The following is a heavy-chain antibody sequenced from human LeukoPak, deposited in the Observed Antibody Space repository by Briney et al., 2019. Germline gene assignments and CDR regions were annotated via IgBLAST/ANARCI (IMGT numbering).Heavy chain of an antibody. CDR2: IYYSGST. V-gene: IGHV4-59*12. Sequence: SETLSLTCTVSGGSISRYYWTWIRQPPGKGLEWIGYIYYSGSTNYNPSLKSRVTISVDTSKNQFSLKLSSVTAADTAVYYCARDFGTHYYDSSGYWFAFDIWGQGTMVTVSS. CDR3: ARDFGTHYYDSSGYWFAFDI. J-gene: IGHJ3*02. D-gene: IGHD3-22*01. CDR1: GGSISRYY.